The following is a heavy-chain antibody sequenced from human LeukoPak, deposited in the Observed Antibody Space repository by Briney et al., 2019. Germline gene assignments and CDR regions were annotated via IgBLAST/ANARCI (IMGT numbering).Heavy chain of an antibody. CDR1: GFTFDDYG. CDR3: AKDYSSAWDSFDY. Sequence: GGSLRLSCAASGFTFDDYGMHWVRQAPGKGLEWVSGISWNSGAIGYADSVKGRFTISRDNAKNSLYLQTNSLRPEDTALYYCAKDYSSAWDSFDYWGQGTLVTVSS. J-gene: IGHJ4*02. D-gene: IGHD6-19*01. V-gene: IGHV3-9*01. CDR2: ISWNSGAI.